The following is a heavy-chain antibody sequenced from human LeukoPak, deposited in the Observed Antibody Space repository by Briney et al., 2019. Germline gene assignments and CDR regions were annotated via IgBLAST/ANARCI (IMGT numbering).Heavy chain of an antibody. Sequence: KAFETLSLTCTVSGGSLRSYHRSLVPQPPGEGLGWVGYIYYSGSSNYNPSLKSRVTISVDTSKNQFSLKLSSVTAADTAVYYCARTVVAATPLLDYWGQGTLVTVSS. CDR2: IYYSGSS. J-gene: IGHJ4*02. CDR3: ARTVVAATPLLDY. CDR1: GGSLRSYH. D-gene: IGHD2-15*01. V-gene: IGHV4-59*01.